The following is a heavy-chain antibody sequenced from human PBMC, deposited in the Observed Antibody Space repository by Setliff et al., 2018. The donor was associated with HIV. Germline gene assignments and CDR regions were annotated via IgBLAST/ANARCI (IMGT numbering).Heavy chain of an antibody. J-gene: IGHJ2*01. D-gene: IGHD3-9*01. V-gene: IGHV1-8*01. CDR3: ARVGGPYYDLFSCYFGADRRCLWTHL. CDR1: GHTFTNVD. Sequence: ASVKVSCKASGHTFTNVDIHWLRRATGQGLEWMGWMNPNTGVSGYALKFQARVTMTRDTSISTAYMELRSLTSEDTAVYYCARVGGPYYDLFSCYFGADRRCLWTHLW. CDR2: MNPNTGVS.